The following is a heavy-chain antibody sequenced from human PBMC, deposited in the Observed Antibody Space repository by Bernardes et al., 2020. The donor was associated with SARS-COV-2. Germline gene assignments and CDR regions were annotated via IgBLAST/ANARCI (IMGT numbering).Heavy chain of an antibody. V-gene: IGHV3-66*01. CDR2: IDSGGNT. Sequence: GGSLRLSCAASGFTVSSRHMNWVRQGSGKGLEWVSLIDSGGNTYYADSVKDTFTMSRDNSKNTVYLQMNSLRAEDTALYYCATESIMGGAMTGFDYWGQGTLVTVSS. D-gene: IGHD1-26*01. CDR3: ATESIMGGAMTGFDY. CDR1: GFTVSSRH. J-gene: IGHJ4*02.